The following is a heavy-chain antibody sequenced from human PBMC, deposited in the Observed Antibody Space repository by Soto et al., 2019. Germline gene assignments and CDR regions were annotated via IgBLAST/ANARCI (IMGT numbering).Heavy chain of an antibody. CDR3: ARDPMGVRDGYPDY. Sequence: SVKVSCKASGGTFSSYAISWVRQAPGQGLEWMGGIIPIFGTANYAQKFQGRVTITADESTSTAYMELSSLRSEDTAVYYCARDPMGVRDGYPDYWGQGTLVPVSS. V-gene: IGHV1-69*13. J-gene: IGHJ4*02. D-gene: IGHD5-12*01. CDR1: GGTFSSYA. CDR2: IIPIFGTA.